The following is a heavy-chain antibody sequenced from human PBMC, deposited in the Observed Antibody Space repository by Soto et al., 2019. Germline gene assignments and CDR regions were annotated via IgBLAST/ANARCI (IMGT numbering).Heavy chain of an antibody. D-gene: IGHD1-1*01. CDR1: GFTFSNAW. Sequence: GGSLRLSCAASGFTFSNAWMSWVRQAPGKGLEWVGRIKSKTDGGTTDYAAPVKGRFTISRDDSKNTLYLQMNSLKTEDTAVYYCTTLNWNQPYYYYYYMDVWGKGTTVTVSS. V-gene: IGHV3-15*01. J-gene: IGHJ6*03. CDR3: TTLNWNQPYYYYYYMDV. CDR2: IKSKTDGGTT.